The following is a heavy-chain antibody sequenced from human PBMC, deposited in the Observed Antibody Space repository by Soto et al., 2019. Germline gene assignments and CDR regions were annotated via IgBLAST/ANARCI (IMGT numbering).Heavy chain of an antibody. Sequence: QVQLQESGPGLVKPSQTLSLTCTVSGGSISSGGYYWSWIRQHPGKGLEWIGYIYYSGSTYYNPSLQSXXTXSXXTSKNQFSLKLSSVTAADTAVYYCARAMVRGVLDYWGQGTLVTVSS. CDR2: IYYSGST. CDR3: ARAMVRGVLDY. D-gene: IGHD3-10*01. J-gene: IGHJ4*02. V-gene: IGHV4-31*03. CDR1: GGSISSGGYY.